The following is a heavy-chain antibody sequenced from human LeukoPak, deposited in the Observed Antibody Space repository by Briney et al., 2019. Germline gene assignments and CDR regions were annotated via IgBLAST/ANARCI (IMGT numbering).Heavy chain of an antibody. Sequence: SETLSLTCAVYGGSFSGYYWSWIRQPSGKGLEWIGEINHSGSTNYNPSLKSRVTISVDTSKNQFSLKLSSVTAADTAVYYCARGLRVDPWGQGTLVTVSS. CDR3: ARGLRVDP. CDR1: GGSFSGYY. CDR2: INHSGST. J-gene: IGHJ5*02. V-gene: IGHV4-34*01.